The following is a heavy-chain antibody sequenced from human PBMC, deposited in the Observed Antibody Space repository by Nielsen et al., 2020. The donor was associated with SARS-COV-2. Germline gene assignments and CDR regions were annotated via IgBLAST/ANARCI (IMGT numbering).Heavy chain of an antibody. V-gene: IGHV4-59*01. D-gene: IGHD3-22*01. CDR3: GRDGGVHDSSGYYDWFDP. CDR1: GGSISSYY. CDR2: IYYSGST. Sequence: SETLSLTCTVSGGSISSYYWSWIRQPPGKGLEWIGYIYYSGSTNYNPSLKSRVTISVDTSKNQFSLKLSSVTAADTAVYYCGRDGGVHDSSGYYDWFDPWGQGTLVTVSS. J-gene: IGHJ5*02.